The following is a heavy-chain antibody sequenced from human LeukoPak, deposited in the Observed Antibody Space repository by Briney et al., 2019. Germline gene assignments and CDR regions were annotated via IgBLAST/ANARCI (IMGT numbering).Heavy chain of an antibody. Sequence: PSETLSLTCAVYGGSFSGYYWSWLRQPPGKGLEWIGEINHSGSTNYDPSLKSRVTISVDTSKNQFSLKLSSVTAADTAVYYCARGDVVVVAATRWFDPWGQGTLVTVSS. D-gene: IGHD2-15*01. V-gene: IGHV4-34*01. J-gene: IGHJ5*02. CDR3: ARGDVVVVAATRWFDP. CDR1: GGSFSGYY. CDR2: INHSGST.